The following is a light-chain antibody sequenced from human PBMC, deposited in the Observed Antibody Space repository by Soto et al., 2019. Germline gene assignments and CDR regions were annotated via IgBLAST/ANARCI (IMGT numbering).Light chain of an antibody. J-gene: IGLJ1*01. Sequence: QSALTQPASVSGSPGQSITISCTGTSSDVGSYNLVSWYQQHPGKAPKLMIYEVSKRPSGVSNRFSGSKSGNTASLTISGLQDEDEADYYCCSYAGSSSYVFGTGTKPPS. CDR3: CSYAGSSSYV. CDR1: SSDVGSYNL. CDR2: EVS. V-gene: IGLV2-23*02.